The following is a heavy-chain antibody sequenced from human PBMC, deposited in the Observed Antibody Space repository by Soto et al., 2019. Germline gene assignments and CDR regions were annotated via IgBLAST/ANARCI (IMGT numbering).Heavy chain of an antibody. J-gene: IGHJ6*02. CDR1: GGSISSYY. Sequence: PSETLSLTCTVSGGSISSYYWSWIRQPPGKGLEWIGYIYYSGSTNYNPSLKSRVTISVDTSKNQFSLKLSSVTAADTAVYYCAREGLLISSWYSGYYLYAIAARRQCTTVT. V-gene: IGHV4-59*01. CDR2: IYYSGST. D-gene: IGHD6-13*01. CDR3: AREGLLISSWYSGYYLYAIAA.